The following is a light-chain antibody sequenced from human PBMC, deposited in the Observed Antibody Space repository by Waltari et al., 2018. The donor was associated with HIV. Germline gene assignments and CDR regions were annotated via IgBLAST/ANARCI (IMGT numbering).Light chain of an antibody. CDR2: DVS. V-gene: IGLV2-11*01. CDR1: SSDVGGYNK. CDR3: CSYAGDYTFR. Sequence: QSALTQPRPVSGSPGQSVTISCTGTSSDVGGYNKVSGYQQHPGKAPKLMIYDVSKRPSGVPDRFSGSKSGNTASLTISGLQAEDEADFYCCSYAGDYTFRFGGGTKLTVL. J-gene: IGLJ3*02.